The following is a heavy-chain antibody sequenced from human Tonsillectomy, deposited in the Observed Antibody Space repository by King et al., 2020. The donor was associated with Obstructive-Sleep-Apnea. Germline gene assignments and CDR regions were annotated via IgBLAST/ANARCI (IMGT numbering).Heavy chain of an antibody. J-gene: IGHJ4*02. CDR2: MSSNGDFT. CDR3: VIALSY. V-gene: IGHV3-64D*06. CDR1: GFTFSSYA. Sequence: QLVESGGGLVQPGGSLRLSCSGSGFTFSSYAMHWVRQAPGKGLEYVSFMSSNGDFTYYADSVKDRFTISRDNSKNTVYLQMDSLRPEDTSLYYCVIALSYWGQGTLVAVSS.